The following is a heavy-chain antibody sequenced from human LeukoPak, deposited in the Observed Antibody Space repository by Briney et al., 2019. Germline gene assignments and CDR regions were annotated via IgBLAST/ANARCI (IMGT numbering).Heavy chain of an antibody. V-gene: IGHV4-59*08. CDR1: GGSISSYY. D-gene: IGHD5-18*01. J-gene: IGHJ3*02. Sequence: SETLSLTCTVSGGSISSYYWSWIRQPPGKGLEWIGYIYYTGGETNYNPSLKSRLTLSVDTSKSQFSLILTSVTAADAAVYYCARQPPATAAFDIWAQGTMVTVSS. CDR3: ARQPPATAAFDI. CDR2: IYYTGGET.